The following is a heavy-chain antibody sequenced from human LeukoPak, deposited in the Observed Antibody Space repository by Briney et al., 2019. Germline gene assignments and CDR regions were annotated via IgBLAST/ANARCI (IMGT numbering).Heavy chain of an antibody. CDR1: GFSITNYA. CDR2: ISYHGSSQ. V-gene: IGHV3-30*14. J-gene: IGHJ4*02. D-gene: IGHD3-10*01. CDR3: ASLSNSAPFDY. Sequence: GGSLRLSCAASGFSITNYAIHWVRQAPGRGLEWVAVISYHGSSQYYADSVKGRFTISRDNSKNTLYLQMNSLRAEDTAVYYCASLSNSAPFDYWGQGTLVTVSS.